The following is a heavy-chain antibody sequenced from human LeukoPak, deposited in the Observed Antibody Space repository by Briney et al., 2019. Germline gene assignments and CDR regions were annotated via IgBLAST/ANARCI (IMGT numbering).Heavy chain of an antibody. J-gene: IGHJ3*02. CDR3: ARSAIDAFDI. CDR1: GGSISSYY. V-gene: IGHV4-59*08. D-gene: IGHD6-25*01. Sequence: PSETLSLTCTVSGGSISSYYWSWIRQPPGKGLECIGYIYNSGSTSYNPSLMSRVSISVDTSKDQFSLKLSSVTAADTAVYYCARSAIDAFDIWGQPTMVADCS. CDR2: IYNSGST.